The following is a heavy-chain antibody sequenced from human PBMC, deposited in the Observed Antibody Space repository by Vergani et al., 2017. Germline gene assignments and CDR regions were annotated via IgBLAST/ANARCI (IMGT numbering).Heavy chain of an antibody. Sequence: QVQLQQWGAGLLKPSETLSLTCAVYGGSFSGYYWSWIRQPPGKGLEWIGSIYYSGSTYYNPSLKSRVTISVDTSKNQFSLKLSSVTAADTAVYYCARQGARIAVAGYIPYWGQGTLVTVSS. J-gene: IGHJ4*02. CDR1: GGSFSGYY. V-gene: IGHV4-34*01. D-gene: IGHD6-19*01. CDR3: ARQGARIAVAGYIPY. CDR2: IYYSGST.